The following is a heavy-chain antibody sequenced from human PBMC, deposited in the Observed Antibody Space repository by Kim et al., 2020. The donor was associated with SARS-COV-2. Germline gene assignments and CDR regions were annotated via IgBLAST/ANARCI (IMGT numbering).Heavy chain of an antibody. D-gene: IGHD3-22*01. Sequence: GGSLRLSCAASGFTFSSYAMHWVRQAPGKGLEWVAVISYDGSNKYYADSVKGRFTISRDNSKNTLYLQMNSLRAEDTAVYYCARGGYDSSGYYPWGQGTLVTVSS. CDR3: ARGGYDSSGYYP. J-gene: IGHJ4*02. CDR1: GFTFSSYA. CDR2: ISYDGSNK. V-gene: IGHV3-30*04.